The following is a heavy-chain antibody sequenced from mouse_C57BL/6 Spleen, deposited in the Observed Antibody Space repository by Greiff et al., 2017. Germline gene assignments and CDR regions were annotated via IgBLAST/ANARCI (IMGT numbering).Heavy chain of an antibody. Sequence: VQLQESGAELVKPGASVKLSCKASGYTFTSYWMHWVKQRPGQGLEWIGMIHPNSGSTNYNEKFKSKATLTVDKSSSTAYMQLSSLTSEDSAVYYCARPPLGLDWYFDVWGTGTTVTVSS. V-gene: IGHV1-64*01. CDR2: IHPNSGST. J-gene: IGHJ1*03. CDR3: ARPPLGLDWYFDV. CDR1: GYTFTSYW. D-gene: IGHD4-1*01.